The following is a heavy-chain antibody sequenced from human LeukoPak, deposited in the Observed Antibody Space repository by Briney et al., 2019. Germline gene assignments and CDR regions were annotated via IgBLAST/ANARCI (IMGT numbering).Heavy chain of an antibody. J-gene: IGHJ4*02. Sequence: SETLSLTCAVYGGSFSGYYWSWIRQPPGKGLEWIGEINHSGSTNYNPSLKSRVTISVDTSKNQFSLKLSSVTAADTAVYYCARDNNWGCDYWGQGTLVIVSS. V-gene: IGHV4-34*01. CDR3: ARDNNWGCDY. CDR2: INHSGST. CDR1: GGSFSGYY. D-gene: IGHD7-27*01.